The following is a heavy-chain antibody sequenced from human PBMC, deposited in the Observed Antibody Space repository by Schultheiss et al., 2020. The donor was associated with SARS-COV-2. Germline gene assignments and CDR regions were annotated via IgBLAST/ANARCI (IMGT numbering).Heavy chain of an antibody. CDR2: IIPILGSP. V-gene: IGHV1-69*01. CDR1: GGTFSTYP. CDR3: ARGGGHDYGDYWYFDL. D-gene: IGHD4-17*01. Sequence: KISCKASGGTFSTYPISWVRQAPGRGLEWLGGIIPILGSPNYAQNFQGRVTIIADESTSTAYMELSSLTSDDTAVYYCARGGGHDYGDYWYFDLWGRGALVTVSS. J-gene: IGHJ2*01.